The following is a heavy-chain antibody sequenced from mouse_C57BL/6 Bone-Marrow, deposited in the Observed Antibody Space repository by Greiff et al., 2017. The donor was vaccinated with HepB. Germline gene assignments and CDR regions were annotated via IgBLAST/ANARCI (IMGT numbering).Heavy chain of an antibody. CDR1: GYTFTSYW. CDR3: ARWKEYYGRDY. CDR2: IHPNSGST. V-gene: IGHV1-64*01. D-gene: IGHD1-1*01. J-gene: IGHJ2*01. Sequence: QVQLQQPGAELVKPGASVKLSCKASGYTFTSYWMHWVKQRPGQGLEWIGMIHPNSGSTNYNEKFKSKATLTVDKSSSTAYMQLSSLTSEDSAVYYCARWKEYYGRDYWGQGTTLTVSS.